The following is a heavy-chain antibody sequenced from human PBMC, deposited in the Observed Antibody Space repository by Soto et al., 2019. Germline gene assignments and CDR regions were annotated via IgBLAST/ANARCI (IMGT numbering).Heavy chain of an antibody. CDR3: TRDRFLRDAFDI. J-gene: IGHJ3*02. D-gene: IGHD3-3*01. Sequence: GSLRLSCTASGFTFGDYAMSWFRQAPGKGLEWVGFIRSKAYGGTTEYAASVKGRFTISRDDSKSIAYLQMNSLKTEGTAVYYCTRDRFLRDAFDIWGQGTMVTVSS. CDR2: IRSKAYGGTT. V-gene: IGHV3-49*03. CDR1: GFTFGDYA.